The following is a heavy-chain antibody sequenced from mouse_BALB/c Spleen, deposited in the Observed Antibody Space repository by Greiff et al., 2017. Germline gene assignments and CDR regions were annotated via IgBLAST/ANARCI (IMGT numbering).Heavy chain of an antibody. CDR1: GYTFSSYW. D-gene: IGHD2-1*01. CDR3: ARGNGNYETYFDY. J-gene: IGHJ2*01. CDR2: ILPGSGST. Sequence: QVQLKESGAELMKPGASVKISCKATGYTFSSYWIEWVKQRPGHGLEWIGEILPGSGSTNYNEKFKGKATFTADTSSNTAYMQLSSLTSEDSAVYYCARGNGNYETYFDYWGQGTTLTVSS. V-gene: IGHV1-9*01.